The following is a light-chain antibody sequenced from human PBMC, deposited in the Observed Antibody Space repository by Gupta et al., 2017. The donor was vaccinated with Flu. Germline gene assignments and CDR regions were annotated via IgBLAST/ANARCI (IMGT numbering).Light chain of an antibody. CDR1: SGHSNYA. CDR3: QNGGTGIQV. J-gene: IGLJ2*01. V-gene: IGLV4-69*01. CDR2: LNSDGSN. Sequence: QVVLTHSPSASASLGASVKLTCTLSSGHSNYAIAWHQQQPEKGPRYLMMLNSDGSNIKWAGIPDRFSGSSCGAERYLTISSLQSEDEADYYCQNGGTGIQVFGGGTKVTVL.